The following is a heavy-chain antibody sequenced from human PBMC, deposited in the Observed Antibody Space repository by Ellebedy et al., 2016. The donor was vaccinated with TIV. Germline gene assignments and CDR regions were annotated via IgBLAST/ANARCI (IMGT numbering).Heavy chain of an antibody. V-gene: IGHV3-74*01. CDR3: ARGGMYVSDWLGV. J-gene: IGHJ4*02. D-gene: IGHD3-9*01. Sequence: GGSLRLSXAASGFTFSSYWMHWVRQAPGKGLLWVSRIDSDGSNIDYADSVKGRFTLSRDNAKSTVYLQMNSLRVDDTAVYYCARGGMYVSDWLGVWGQGTLVTVSS. CDR1: GFTFSSYW. CDR2: IDSDGSNI.